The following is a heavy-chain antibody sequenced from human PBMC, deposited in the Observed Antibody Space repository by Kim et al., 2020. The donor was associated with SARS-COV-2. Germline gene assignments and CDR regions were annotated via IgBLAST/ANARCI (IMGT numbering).Heavy chain of an antibody. D-gene: IGHD5-12*01. J-gene: IGHJ3*02. CDR3: ARDSSGGGYDGSAFDI. V-gene: IGHV1-69*01. Sequence: KFQGRVTITADESTSAAYMERSSLRSEDTAVYYCARDSSGGGYDGSAFDIWGQGTMVTVSS.